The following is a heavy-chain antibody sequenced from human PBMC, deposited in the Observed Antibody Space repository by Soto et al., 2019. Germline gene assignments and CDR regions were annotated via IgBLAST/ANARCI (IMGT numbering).Heavy chain of an antibody. D-gene: IGHD6-19*01. CDR1: GFTFSSYA. CDR2: ISGSGGST. Sequence: EVQLLESGGGLVQPGGSLRLSCAASGFTFSSYAMSWVRQAPGKGLEWVSAISGSGGSTYYADSVTGRFTISRDNSKNTLYLQMNSLRAEDTAVYYCAKSLRIAVAALDYWGQGTLVTVSS. V-gene: IGHV3-23*01. J-gene: IGHJ4*02. CDR3: AKSLRIAVAALDY.